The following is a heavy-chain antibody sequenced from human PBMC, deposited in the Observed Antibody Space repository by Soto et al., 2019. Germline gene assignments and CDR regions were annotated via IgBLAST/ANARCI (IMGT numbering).Heavy chain of an antibody. CDR1: GYTFTSYY. CDR2: INPSGGST. D-gene: IGHD6-19*01. V-gene: IGHV1-46*01. CDR3: ARDSAVAGTQAGIENDAFDI. J-gene: IGHJ3*02. Sequence: ASVKVSCKASGYTFTSYYMHWVRQAPGQGLERMGIINPSGGSTSYAQKFQGRVTMTRDTSTSTVYMELSSLRSEDTAVYYCARDSAVAGTQAGIENDAFDIWGQGTMVTVSS.